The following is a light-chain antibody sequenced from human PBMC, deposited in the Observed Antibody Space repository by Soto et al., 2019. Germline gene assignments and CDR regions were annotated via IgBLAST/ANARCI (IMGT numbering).Light chain of an antibody. CDR1: NIGHRS. V-gene: IGLV3-21*02. J-gene: IGLJ2*01. CDR3: QAWDSSTDHVA. CDR2: ADS. Sequence: SYELTQPPSVSVAPGQTARITCEGNNIGHRSVHWYQQRPGQAPVLVVYADSDRPSGIPERFSGSKSENTATLTISTLEAGDESDYYCQAWDSSTDHVAFGGGTQLPS.